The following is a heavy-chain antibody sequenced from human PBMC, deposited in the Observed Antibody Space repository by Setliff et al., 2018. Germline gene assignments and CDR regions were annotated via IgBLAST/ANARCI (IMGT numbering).Heavy chain of an antibody. D-gene: IGHD6-19*01. CDR3: ARDRLGNSGWFDFDF. J-gene: IGHJ4*02. CDR2: ISYDGINN. Sequence: PGGSLRLSCAASGFTFSSCAMHWVRQAPGKGLEWVAVISYDGINNYYADSVKGRFTISRDNSRNTLYLQMNSLGPEDTAVYYCARDRLGNSGWFDFDFWGQGTLVTISS. CDR1: GFTFSSCA. V-gene: IGHV3-30*01.